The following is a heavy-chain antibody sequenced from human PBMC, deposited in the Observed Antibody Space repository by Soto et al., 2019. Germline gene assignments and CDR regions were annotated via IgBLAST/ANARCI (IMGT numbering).Heavy chain of an antibody. Sequence: PGGSLRLSCEVSGFAFSDYWIHWVRQTPGKGLEWVAAITATGDRTYYADSVTGRFTISRDNSKKTHYLQMTSLRAEDTAMYYCATMNGYFEYWGQGT. CDR2: ITATGDRT. J-gene: IGHJ4*02. CDR3: ATMNGYFEY. V-gene: IGHV3-23*01. CDR1: GFAFSDYW. D-gene: IGHD3-22*01.